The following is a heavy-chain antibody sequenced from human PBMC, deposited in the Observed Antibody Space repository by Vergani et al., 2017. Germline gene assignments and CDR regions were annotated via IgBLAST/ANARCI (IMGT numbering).Heavy chain of an antibody. V-gene: IGHV3-7*03. J-gene: IGHJ1*01. CDR3: AKDPGHYYDSSGYYGGGRYFQH. Sequence: EVQLVESGGGLVQPGGSLRLSCAASGFTFSSYWMSWVRQAPGKGLEWVANIKQDGSEKYYVDSVKGRFTISRDNSKNTLYLQMNSLRAEDTAVYYCAKDPGHYYDSSGYYGGGRYFQHWGQGTLVTVSS. D-gene: IGHD3-22*01. CDR2: IKQDGSEK. CDR1: GFTFSSYW.